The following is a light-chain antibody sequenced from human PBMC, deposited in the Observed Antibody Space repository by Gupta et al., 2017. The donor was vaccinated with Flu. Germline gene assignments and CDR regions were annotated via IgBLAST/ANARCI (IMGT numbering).Light chain of an antibody. CDR2: EVT. Sequence: SSDIGGYNYVSWYQQHPGKVPKLIIYEVTKRPSGVPGRFSGSKSGNTATLTVSELQAEDEADYFCSSYAGTNNLWVFGGGTKLTVL. CDR1: SSDIGGYNY. V-gene: IGLV2-8*01. CDR3: SSYAGTNNLWV. J-gene: IGLJ3*02.